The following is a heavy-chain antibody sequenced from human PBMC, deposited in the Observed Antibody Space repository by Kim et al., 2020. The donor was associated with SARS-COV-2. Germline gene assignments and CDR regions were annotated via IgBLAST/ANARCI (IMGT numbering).Heavy chain of an antibody. CDR2: ISAYNGNT. CDR1: GYTFTSYG. J-gene: IGHJ4*02. D-gene: IGHD3-3*01. Sequence: ASVKVSCKASGYTFTSYGISWVRQAPGQGLEWMGWISAYNGNTNYAQKLQGRVTMTTDTSTSTAYMELRSLRSDDTAVYYCARNSGITIFGVVMSGHDYFDSWGQGTLVTVSS. CDR3: ARNSGITIFGVVMSGHDYFDS. V-gene: IGHV1-18*01.